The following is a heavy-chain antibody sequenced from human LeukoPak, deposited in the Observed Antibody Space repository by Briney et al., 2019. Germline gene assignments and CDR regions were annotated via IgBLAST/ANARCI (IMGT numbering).Heavy chain of an antibody. V-gene: IGHV4-61*08. D-gene: IGHD3-22*01. CDR1: GGSISSGDYY. J-gene: IGHJ4*02. CDR3: ASVGTYYYDSSGYYSGHFDY. Sequence: SETLSLTCTVSGGSISSGDYYWSWIRQPPGKGLEWIGYIYYSGSTNYNPSLKSRVTMSVDTSKNQFSLKLSSVTAADTAVYYCASVGTYYYDSSGYYSGHFDYWGQGTLVTVSS. CDR2: IYYSGST.